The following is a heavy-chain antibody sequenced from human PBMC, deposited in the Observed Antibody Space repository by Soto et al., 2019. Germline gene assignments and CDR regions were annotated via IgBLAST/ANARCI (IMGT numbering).Heavy chain of an antibody. D-gene: IGHD4-4*01. CDR2: IIPIFGTA. CDR1: GGTFSSYA. CDR3: ARDQISRGPRYYSNYAWDPLRTGPGNNWFDP. V-gene: IGHV1-69*13. J-gene: IGHJ5*02. Sequence: SVKVSCKASGGTFSSYAISWVRQAPGQGLEWMGGIIPIFGTANCAQKFQGRVTITADESTSTAYMELSSLRSEDTAVYYCARDQISRGPRYYSNYAWDPLRTGPGNNWFDPWGQGTLVTVSS.